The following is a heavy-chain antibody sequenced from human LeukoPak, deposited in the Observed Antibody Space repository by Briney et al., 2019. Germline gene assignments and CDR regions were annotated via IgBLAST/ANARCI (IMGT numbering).Heavy chain of an antibody. CDR3: ARELEGYCSGGSCYDPGAFDI. CDR1: GYTFTGYY. CDR2: INPNSGGT. Sequence: ASVKVSCKASGYTFTGYYMHWVRQAPGQGLEWMGWINPNSGGTNYAQKFQGRVTMTRDASISTAYMELSRLRPDDTAVYYCARELEGYCSGGSCYDPGAFDIWGQGTMVTVSS. J-gene: IGHJ3*02. V-gene: IGHV1-2*02. D-gene: IGHD2-15*01.